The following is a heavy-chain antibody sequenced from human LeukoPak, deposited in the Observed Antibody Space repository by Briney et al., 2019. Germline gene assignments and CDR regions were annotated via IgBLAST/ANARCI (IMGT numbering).Heavy chain of an antibody. D-gene: IGHD1-26*01. Sequence: PGGSLRLSSAASGFTFSDYYMTWIREAPGKGLEWVSYISSSGSTIYYADCVKGRFTISRDNAKNSLYLQMNSLRAEDTAVYYCARASGSYYTNWFDPWGQGTLVTVSS. CDR1: GFTFSDYY. CDR2: ISSSGSTI. CDR3: ARASGSYYTNWFDP. J-gene: IGHJ5*02. V-gene: IGHV3-11*01.